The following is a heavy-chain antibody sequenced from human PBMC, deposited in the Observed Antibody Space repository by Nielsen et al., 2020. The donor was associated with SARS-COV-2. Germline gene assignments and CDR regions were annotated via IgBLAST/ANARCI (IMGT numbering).Heavy chain of an antibody. D-gene: IGHD1-14*01. J-gene: IGHJ4*02. Sequence: GGSLRLSCAASGFTFDDYAMRWVRQAPGKGLEWVSGISWNSGSIAYADSVKGRFTISRDNAKNSLHLQMNSLRAEDTAFYYCARGRRVGTTLFEYWGQGTLVTVSS. CDR1: GFTFDDYA. V-gene: IGHV3-9*01. CDR3: ARGRRVGTTLFEY. CDR2: ISWNSGSI.